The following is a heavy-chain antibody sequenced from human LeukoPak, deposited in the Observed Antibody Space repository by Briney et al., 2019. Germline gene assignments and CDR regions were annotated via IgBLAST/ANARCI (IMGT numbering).Heavy chain of an antibody. V-gene: IGHV1-18*01. CDR1: GYTFTSYG. CDR2: ISAYNGNT. J-gene: IGHJ5*02. D-gene: IGHD3-22*01. CDR3: ARSRADYYDSSGYYFPWFDP. Sequence: ASVKVSCKASGYTFTSYGISWVRQAPGQGLEWMGWISAYNGNTNYAQKLQGRVTMTTDTSTSIAYMELRSLRSDDTAVYYCARSRADYYDSSGYYFPWFDPWGQGTLVTVSS.